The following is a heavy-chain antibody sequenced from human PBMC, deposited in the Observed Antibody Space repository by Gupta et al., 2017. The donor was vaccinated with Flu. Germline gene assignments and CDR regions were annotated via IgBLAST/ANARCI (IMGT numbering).Heavy chain of an antibody. V-gene: IGHV3-49*03. CDR3: ARSTLFDY. D-gene: IGHD5-12*01. CDR2: IRSKHYGGTT. CDR1: GFTFDDYA. J-gene: IGHJ4*02. Sequence: EVQLVESAGGLVQPGRSLSLSCTSSGFTFDDYALTWFRQAPGKGLEWVGFIRSKHYGGTTEYAASVKGRFTIARDDSKRIDYLQVNSLKAEDTSMDDGARSTLFDYWGQVTLVTVS.